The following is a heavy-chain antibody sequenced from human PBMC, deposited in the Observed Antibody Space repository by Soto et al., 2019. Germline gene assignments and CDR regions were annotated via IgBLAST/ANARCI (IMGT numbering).Heavy chain of an antibody. V-gene: IGHV3-66*01. CDR2: IYSGGST. J-gene: IGHJ5*02. D-gene: IGHD3-3*01. CDR3: ARENPEYYDFWNAPGRFDP. Sequence: GGALRLSCAASGFIVISNYMSWVRQAPWKGLEWVSVIYSGGSTYYADSVKGRFTISRDNSKNTLYLQMNSLRAEDTAVYYCARENPEYYDFWNAPGRFDPWGQGTLVTVSS. CDR1: GFIVISNY.